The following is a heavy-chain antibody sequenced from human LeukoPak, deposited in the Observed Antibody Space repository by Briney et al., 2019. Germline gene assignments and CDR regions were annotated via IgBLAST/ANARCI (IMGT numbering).Heavy chain of an antibody. CDR3: AREGINWNYFDY. J-gene: IGHJ4*02. V-gene: IGHV1-2*06. Sequence: ASVKVSCKASGYTFTGYYMHWVRHAPGQGLEWMGRINPNSGGTNYAQKFQGRVTMTRDTSISTAYMELSRLRSDDTAVYYCAREGINWNYFDYWGQGTLVTVSS. CDR2: INPNSGGT. CDR1: GYTFTGYY. D-gene: IGHD1-20*01.